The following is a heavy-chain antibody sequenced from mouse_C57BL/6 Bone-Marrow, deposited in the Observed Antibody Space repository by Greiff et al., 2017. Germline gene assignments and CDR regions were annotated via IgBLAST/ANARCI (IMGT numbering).Heavy chain of an antibody. CDR1: GFNIKDDY. V-gene: IGHV14-4*01. CDR3: TTVPSSYFDY. Sequence: VQLQQSGAELVRPGASVKLSCTASGFNIKDDYMHWVKQRPEQGLEWIGWIDPENGDTEYASKFQGKATITADTSSNTAYLQLSSLTSEDTAVYYCTTVPSSYFDYWGQGTTLTVSS. CDR2: IDPENGDT. J-gene: IGHJ2*01.